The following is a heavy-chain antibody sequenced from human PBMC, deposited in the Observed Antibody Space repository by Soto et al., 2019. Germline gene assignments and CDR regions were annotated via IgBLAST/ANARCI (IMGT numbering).Heavy chain of an antibody. CDR2: IKSKTDGGTT. J-gene: IGHJ6*02. CDR1: GFTFSNAW. V-gene: IGHV3-15*01. CDR3: TTAGSGSHRYYYYYGMDV. Sequence: NPGGSLRLSCAASGFTFSNAWMSWVRQAPGKGLEWVGRIKSKTDGGTTDYAAPVKGRFTISRDDSKNTLYLQMNSLKTEDTAVYYCTTAGSGSHRYYYYYGMDVWGQETTVSVSS. D-gene: IGHD1-26*01.